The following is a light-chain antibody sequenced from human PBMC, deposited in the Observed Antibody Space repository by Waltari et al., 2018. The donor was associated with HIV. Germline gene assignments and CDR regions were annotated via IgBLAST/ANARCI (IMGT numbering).Light chain of an antibody. Sequence: SAVTQPAPASGLPGQSITISRTGDDRGFGLANFVSWYQQHPDKLPRLIVYDVDSRASGISARFSGSKSGHTASLNISGLRAEDEAHYYCASFTGDNTLLFGGGTKVTVL. CDR3: ASFTGDNTLL. V-gene: IGLV2-14*03. CDR1: DRGFGLANF. CDR2: DVD. J-gene: IGLJ3*02.